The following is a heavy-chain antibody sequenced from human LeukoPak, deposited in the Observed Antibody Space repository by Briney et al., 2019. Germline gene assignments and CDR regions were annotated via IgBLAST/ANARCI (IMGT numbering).Heavy chain of an antibody. V-gene: IGHV1-2*02. CDR2: INPKRGAT. Sequence: ASVKVSCKASGYTFSGHLLSWARQAPGQGLEWMGWINPKRGATKYSEIFQGRVTMTRDTSTSTAYMELTDLRSDDTAIYYCAKDKGLGGTDIFDSWGQGTLVIVSS. CDR1: GYTFSGHL. D-gene: IGHD1/OR15-1a*01. J-gene: IGHJ4*02. CDR3: AKDKGLGGTDIFDS.